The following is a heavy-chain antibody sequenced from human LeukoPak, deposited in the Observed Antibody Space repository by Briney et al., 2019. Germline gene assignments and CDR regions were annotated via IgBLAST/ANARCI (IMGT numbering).Heavy chain of an antibody. CDR1: GGSISSYY. CDR3: ARAVDYYDSSGLFDY. J-gene: IGHJ4*02. CDR2: IYYSGST. Sequence: SETLSLTYTVSGGSISSYYWSWIRQPPGKGLEWIGYIYYSGSTNYNPSLKSRVTISVDTSKNQFSLKLSSVTAADTAVYYCARAVDYYDSSGLFDYWGQGTLVTVSS. V-gene: IGHV4-59*01. D-gene: IGHD3-22*01.